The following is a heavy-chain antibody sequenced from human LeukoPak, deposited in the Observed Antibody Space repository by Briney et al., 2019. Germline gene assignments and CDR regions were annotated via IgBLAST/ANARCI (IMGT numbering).Heavy chain of an antibody. V-gene: IGHV3-30-3*01. CDR3: ARDQGVETGIILFYFDF. J-gene: IGHJ4*02. D-gene: IGHD3-16*01. CDR2: ISYDGSNK. Sequence: PGRSLRLSCAASGFTFSSYAMHWVRQAPGKGLEWVAVISYDGSNKYYADSVKGRFTISRDNSKNTLYLQMNSLRAEDAAAYYCARDQGVETGIILFYFDFWGQGTLVTVSS. CDR1: GFTFSSYA.